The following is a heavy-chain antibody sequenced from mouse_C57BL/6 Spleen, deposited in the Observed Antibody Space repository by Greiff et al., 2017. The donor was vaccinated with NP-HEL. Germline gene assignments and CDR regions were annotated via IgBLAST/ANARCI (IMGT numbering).Heavy chain of an antibody. CDR2: IWSDGST. Sequence: VQLKESGPGLVAPSQSLSITCTVSGFSLTSYGVHWVRQPPGKGLEWLVVIWSDGSTTYNSALKTRLGNSKDTFKRQVVLQMNSRQTDETARYYCARGGFPMDDWGQGTTVTVSS. CDR1: GFSLTSYG. CDR3: ARGGFPMDD. V-gene: IGHV2-6*03. J-gene: IGHJ4*01.